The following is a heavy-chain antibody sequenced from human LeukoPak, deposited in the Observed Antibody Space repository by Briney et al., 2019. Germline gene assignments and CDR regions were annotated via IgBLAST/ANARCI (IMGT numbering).Heavy chain of an antibody. V-gene: IGHV4-4*07. J-gene: IGHJ4*02. CDR1: GGSISSYY. CDR3: ARAWQWLPLDS. CDR2: IHISGST. D-gene: IGHD6-19*01. Sequence: PSETLSLTCTVSGGSISSYYWSWIRQPAGKGLEWIGRIHISGSTNYNPSLKSRVIMSVDTSKNQFSLKVTSVTAADAAVYYCARAWQWLPLDSWGQGTLVTVSS.